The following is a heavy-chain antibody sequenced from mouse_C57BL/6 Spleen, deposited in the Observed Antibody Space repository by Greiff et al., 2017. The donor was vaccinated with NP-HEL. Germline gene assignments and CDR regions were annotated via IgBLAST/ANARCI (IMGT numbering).Heavy chain of an antibody. V-gene: IGHV3-6*01. CDR1: GYSITSCYY. Sequence: DVKLQEPGPGLVKPSQSLSLTCSVTGYSITSCYYWNWIRQFSGNNLEWMGYISYDGSNNYNPSLKNRISITRDTSKNQFFLKLNTVTTEDTATYYCARDRAISSPSYFDYWGQGTTLTVSS. J-gene: IGHJ2*01. CDR2: ISYDGSN. CDR3: ARDRAISSPSYFDY. D-gene: IGHD3-1*01.